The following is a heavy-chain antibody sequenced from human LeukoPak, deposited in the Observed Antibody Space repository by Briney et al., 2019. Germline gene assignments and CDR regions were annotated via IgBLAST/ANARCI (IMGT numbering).Heavy chain of an antibody. CDR2: ISTYNGNT. Sequence: WASVKVSCKASGYTFTSYGISWVRQAPGQGLEWMGWISTYNGNTKYAQKLQGRVTMTTDTSTSTAYMELRSLRSDDTAVYYCVRDRNFLGYYYMDVWGKGTTVTVSS. V-gene: IGHV1-18*01. CDR1: GYTFTSYG. J-gene: IGHJ6*03. CDR3: VRDRNFLGYYYMDV. D-gene: IGHD2/OR15-2a*01.